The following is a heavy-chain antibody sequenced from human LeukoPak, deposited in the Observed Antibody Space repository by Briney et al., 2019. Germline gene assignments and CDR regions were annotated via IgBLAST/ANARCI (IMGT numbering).Heavy chain of an antibody. CDR2: INGEGSRI. CDR3: ERDVCTNGVCRKFDY. J-gene: IGHJ4*02. Sequence: GGSLRLSCAVTGFNLRTYWIHWVRHSPGRGLEWVARINGEGSRISYADSVRGRFTISRDNAKNSLYLQMNSLRAEDTAVYYCERDVCTNGVCRKFDYWGQGTLVTVSS. D-gene: IGHD2-8*01. CDR1: GFNLRTYW. V-gene: IGHV3-74*01.